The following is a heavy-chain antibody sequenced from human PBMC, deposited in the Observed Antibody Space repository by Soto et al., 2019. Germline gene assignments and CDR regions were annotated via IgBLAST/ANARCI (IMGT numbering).Heavy chain of an antibody. Sequence: SETLSLTCTVSGGSIISYYWSWIRQPPGKGLEWIGYIYYSGSTNYNPSLKSRVTISVDTSKNQFSLKLSSVTAADTAVYYCARGDYGGNSRIDAFDIWGQGTMVTVS. CDR1: GGSIISYY. CDR2: IYYSGST. CDR3: ARGDYGGNSRIDAFDI. D-gene: IGHD4-17*01. V-gene: IGHV4-59*01. J-gene: IGHJ3*02.